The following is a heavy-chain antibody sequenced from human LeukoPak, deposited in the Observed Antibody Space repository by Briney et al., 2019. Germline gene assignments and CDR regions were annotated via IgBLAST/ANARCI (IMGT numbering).Heavy chain of an antibody. Sequence: HPGGSLRLSCAASGFTVSSNHMTWVRQAPGKGLEWVSMIYSNGNTYYADSVKGRFTISRDNSKNTLYLQMNSLRAEDTAVYYCARASSTWGNWFDPWGQGTLVTVSS. D-gene: IGHD6-13*01. CDR3: ARASSTWGNWFDP. CDR1: GFTVSSNH. CDR2: IYSNGNT. V-gene: IGHV3-66*01. J-gene: IGHJ5*02.